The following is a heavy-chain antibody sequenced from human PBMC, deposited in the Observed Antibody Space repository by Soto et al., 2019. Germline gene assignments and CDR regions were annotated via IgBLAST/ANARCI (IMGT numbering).Heavy chain of an antibody. CDR1: EFTFRSYW. CDR2: ISGDGSST. Sequence: EVQLVDSGGGLVQPGGSLRLSCAASEFTFRSYWMHWVRQSPGKGLVWVSRISGDGSSTYYADSVKGRFTISRGNSKNMLYVQMNSLRAEDAAVYYCVREASSTGLHLDHWGRGTLVTVS. CDR3: VREASSTGLHLDH. J-gene: IGHJ4*02. V-gene: IGHV3-74*01. D-gene: IGHD6-6*01.